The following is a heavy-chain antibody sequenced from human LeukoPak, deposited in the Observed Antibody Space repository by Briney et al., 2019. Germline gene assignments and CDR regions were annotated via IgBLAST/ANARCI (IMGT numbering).Heavy chain of an antibody. V-gene: IGHV3-11*01. CDR1: GFTFRDYY. D-gene: IGHD3-22*01. CDR3: ARAMRDAFDI. Sequence: PGGSLRLSCAASGFTFRDYYMDWIRQAPGKGLEWVSYISSSGTGIYYADSVKGRFTISRDNAKNSLYLQVNSLRAEDTAVYYCARAMRDAFDIWGQGTMVTVS. CDR2: ISSSGTGI. J-gene: IGHJ3*02.